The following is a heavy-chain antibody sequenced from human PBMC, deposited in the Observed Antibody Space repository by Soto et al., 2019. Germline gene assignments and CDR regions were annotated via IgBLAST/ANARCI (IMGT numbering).Heavy chain of an antibody. Sequence: GGSLRLSCAASGFSFTNYAVHWVRQAPGKGLEWVALISYDGSDRYYADSVKGRFAISRDNSKNTLYLQMNSLRVEDTALYYCARNDYDSSAYYGSYYNGMDVWGQGTTVTVSS. D-gene: IGHD3-22*01. CDR2: ISYDGSDR. V-gene: IGHV3-30*09. CDR3: ARNDYDSSAYYGSYYNGMDV. J-gene: IGHJ6*02. CDR1: GFSFTNYA.